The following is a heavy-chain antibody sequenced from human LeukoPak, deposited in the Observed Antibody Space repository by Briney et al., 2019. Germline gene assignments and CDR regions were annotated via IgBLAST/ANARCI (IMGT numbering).Heavy chain of an antibody. J-gene: IGHJ4*02. Sequence: SETLSLTCSVSGGSSSRYYWNWIRQPPGGGLEWIGYIYDTGNTNYSPSLKSRVTISVDTSKNQFSLRLNSVTAADMAIYYCARGTSGSPVDYWGQGTLVTVSS. CDR2: IYDTGNT. D-gene: IGHD3-10*01. CDR3: ARGTSGSPVDY. V-gene: IGHV4-59*01. CDR1: GGSSSRYY.